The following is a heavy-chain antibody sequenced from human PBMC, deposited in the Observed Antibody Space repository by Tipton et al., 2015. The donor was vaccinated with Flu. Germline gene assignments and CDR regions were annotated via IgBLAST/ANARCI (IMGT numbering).Heavy chain of an antibody. CDR3: ARGLSEKGIAAAGTLCGSCGMDV. CDR2: IYYSGST. J-gene: IGHJ6*03. V-gene: IGHV4-39*01. D-gene: IGHD6-13*01. Sequence: TLSLTCTVSGGSISSSSYYWGWIRQPPGKGLEWIGSIYYSGSTYYNPSLKSRVTISVDTSKNQFSLKLSSVTAADTAVYYCARGLSEKGIAAAGTLCGSCGMDVWGKGTTVTVSS. CDR1: GGSISSSSYY.